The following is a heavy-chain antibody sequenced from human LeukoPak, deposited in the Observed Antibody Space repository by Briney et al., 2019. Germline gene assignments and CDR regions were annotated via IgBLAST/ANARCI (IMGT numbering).Heavy chain of an antibody. CDR1: GYTFTSNY. V-gene: IGHV1-46*01. Sequence: ASVKVSCTASGYTFTSNYIHWVRQAPGQGLEWMGMIYPRDGSTSYAQKFQGRVTMTRDTSISTAYMELNSLTSEDTAVYYCAKNVRDTGTFDYWGQGTLVTVSS. J-gene: IGHJ4*02. D-gene: IGHD5-18*01. CDR3: AKNVRDTGTFDY. CDR2: IYPRDGST.